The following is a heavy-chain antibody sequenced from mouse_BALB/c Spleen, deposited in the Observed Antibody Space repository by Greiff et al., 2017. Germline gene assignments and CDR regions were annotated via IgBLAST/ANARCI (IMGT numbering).Heavy chain of an antibody. D-gene: IGHD1-1*01. CDR1: GYTFTSYW. Sequence: QVQLQQSGAELARPGASVKLSCKASGYTFTSYWMQWVKQRPGQGLEWIGAIYPGDGDTRYTQKFKGKATLTADKSSSTAYMQLSSLASEDSAVYYCASFITTVVATNYWGQGTTLTVSS. CDR2: IYPGDGDT. J-gene: IGHJ2*01. CDR3: ASFITTVVATNY. V-gene: IGHV1-87*01.